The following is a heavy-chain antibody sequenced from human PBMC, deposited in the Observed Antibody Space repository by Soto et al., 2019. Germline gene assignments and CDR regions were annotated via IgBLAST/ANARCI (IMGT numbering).Heavy chain of an antibody. CDR2: IYWDDIK. V-gene: IGHV2-5*02. D-gene: IGHD2-15*01. J-gene: IGHJ5*02. CDR3: AHRQGSDCSGGSCSTNYFDP. CDR1: GFSLSTRGVG. Sequence: QITLKESVPTLGKPTQTLTLTCRFSGFSLSTRGVGVGWIRQPPGKALEGLAVIYWDDIKLYSPSLKSKLTITTGTSKNQVVFTMTHMGPVDKATYFCAHRQGSDCSGGSCSTNYFDPWGQGTLVTVSS.